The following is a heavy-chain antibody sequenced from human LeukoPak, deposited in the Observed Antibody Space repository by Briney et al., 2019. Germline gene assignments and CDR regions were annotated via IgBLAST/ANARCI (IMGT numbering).Heavy chain of an antibody. J-gene: IGHJ4*02. V-gene: IGHV3-30*04. D-gene: IGHD5-18*01. CDR3: ARDRYTYGPRAFDY. CDR1: GFTFSNSP. CDR2: ISYDGSNY. Sequence: GGSLRLSCAASGFTFSNSPMHWVRQAPGKGLEWMAAISYDGSNYYYTDSVKGRFTISRDNSKKTLYLQMNSLRADDTAVYYCARDRYTYGPRAFDYWGQGTLVTVSS.